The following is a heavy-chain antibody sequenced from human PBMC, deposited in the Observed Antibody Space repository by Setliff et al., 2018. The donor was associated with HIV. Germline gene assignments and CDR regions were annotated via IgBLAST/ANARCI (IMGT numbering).Heavy chain of an antibody. D-gene: IGHD3-10*01. CDR1: GGTFSNYV. CDR2: ISAYNGNT. V-gene: IGHV1-18*01. CDR3: ARVVVRGVTFIAEYFQH. Sequence: ASVKVSCKASGGTFSNYVISWLRQAPGQGLEWMGWISAYNGNTNYAQKLQGRVTMTTDTSTSTAYMELRSLRSDDTAVYYCARVVVRGVTFIAEYFQHWGQGTQVTVSS. J-gene: IGHJ1*01.